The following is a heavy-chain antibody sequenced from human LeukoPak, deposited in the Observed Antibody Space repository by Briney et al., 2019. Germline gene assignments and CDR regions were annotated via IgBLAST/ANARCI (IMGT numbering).Heavy chain of an antibody. D-gene: IGHD6-19*01. J-gene: IGHJ5*02. CDR1: GYTFTSYG. CDR3: ARDRGSLAVADSRTSDL. CDR2: ISAYNGNT. Sequence: ASVKVSCKASGYTFTSYGISWVRQAPGQGLEWMGWISAYNGNTNYAQKFQNRLTLRTDASTSTAYMELGSLRSDDTAVYYCARDRGSLAVADSRTSDLWGQGTLVTVSS. V-gene: IGHV1-18*01.